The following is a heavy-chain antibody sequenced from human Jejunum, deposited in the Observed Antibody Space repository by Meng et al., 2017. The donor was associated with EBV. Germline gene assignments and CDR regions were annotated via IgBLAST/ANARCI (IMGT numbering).Heavy chain of an antibody. D-gene: IGHD2-21*02. J-gene: IGHJ4*02. Sequence: VRLQVSGPGLVKPSGTLSLTCAVFGDSIDSRNWWSWVRQSPERGLEWIGEIYYSGSTNYNPSLKSRVTILVDRSENHFSLHLSSVTAADTAVYYCVRGGDYCLVYWGQGTLVTVSS. CDR1: GDSIDSRNW. V-gene: IGHV4-4*02. CDR3: VRGGDYCLVY. CDR2: IYYSGST.